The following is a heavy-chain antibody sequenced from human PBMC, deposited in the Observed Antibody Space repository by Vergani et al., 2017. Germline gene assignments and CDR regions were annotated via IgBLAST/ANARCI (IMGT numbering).Heavy chain of an antibody. CDR1: GGSISSGSYY. D-gene: IGHD6-6*01. V-gene: IGHV4-39*07. CDR3: ARWAPYSSSSGYYYYMDV. CDR2: INHSGGT. J-gene: IGHJ6*03. Sequence: QVQLQESGPGLVKPSQTLSLTCTVSGGSISSGSYYWSWIRQPPGKGLEWIGEINHSGGTNYNPSLKSRVTISADTSKNQFSLKLSSVTAADTAVYYCARWAPYSSSSGYYYYMDVWGKGTTVTVSS.